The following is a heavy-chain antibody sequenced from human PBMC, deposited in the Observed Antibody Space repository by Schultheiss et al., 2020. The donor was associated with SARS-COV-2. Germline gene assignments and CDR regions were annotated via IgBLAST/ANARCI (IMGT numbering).Heavy chain of an antibody. CDR3: ARGKIWPKYYYYGMDV. CDR2: INPNSGGT. V-gene: IGHV1-2*04. D-gene: IGHD5-24*01. Sequence: ASVKVSCKTSGYTFASYDITWVRQAPGQGLEWMGWINPNSGGTNYAQKFQGWVTMTRDTSISTAYMELSRLRSDDTAVYYCARGKIWPKYYYYGMDVWGQGTMVTVSS. CDR1: GYTFASYD. J-gene: IGHJ6*02.